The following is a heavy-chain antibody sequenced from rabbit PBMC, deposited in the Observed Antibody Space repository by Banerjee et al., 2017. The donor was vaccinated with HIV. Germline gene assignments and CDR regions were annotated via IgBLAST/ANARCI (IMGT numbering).Heavy chain of an antibody. J-gene: IGHJ4*01. Sequence: RQAPGKGLEWIAYINIGSGSTYYASWVNGRFTISKTSSTTVTLQMTSLTAADTATYFCARDGPLWGPGTLVTVS. CDR3: ARDGPL. V-gene: IGHV1S40*01. D-gene: IGHD5-1*01. CDR2: INIGSGST.